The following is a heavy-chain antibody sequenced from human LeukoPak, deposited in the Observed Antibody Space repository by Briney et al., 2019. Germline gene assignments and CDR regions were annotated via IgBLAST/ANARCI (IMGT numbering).Heavy chain of an antibody. V-gene: IGHV7-4-1*02. CDR3: ARVDEKNDILDGTPPALDY. D-gene: IGHD3-9*01. CDR1: GYTFTSYG. CDR2: INTNTGNP. Sequence: ASVKVSCKASGYTFTSYGISWVRQAPGQGLEWMGWINTNTGNPTYAQGFTGRFVFSLDTSVSTAYLQISSLKAEDTAVYYCARVDEKNDILDGTPPALDYWGQGTLVTVSS. J-gene: IGHJ4*02.